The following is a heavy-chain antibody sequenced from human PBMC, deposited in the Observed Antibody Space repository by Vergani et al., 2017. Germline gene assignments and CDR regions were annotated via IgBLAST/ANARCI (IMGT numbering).Heavy chain of an antibody. CDR2: IYPADSDT. J-gene: IGHJ4*02. V-gene: IGHV5-51*01. CDR3: ARHTTYTDS. Sequence: EVELVQSGPEMSKPGESLKISCKGSEYSFGNYWIGWVRQVPGKGLEWMGIIYPADSDTRYSPSFQGQVTISADKSISTAFLQWDSLKASDTALYYCARHTTYTDSWGQGTLVTVSS. D-gene: IGHD1-1*01. CDR1: EYSFGNYW.